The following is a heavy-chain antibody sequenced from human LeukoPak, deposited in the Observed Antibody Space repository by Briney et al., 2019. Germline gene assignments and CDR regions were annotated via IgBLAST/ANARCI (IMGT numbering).Heavy chain of an antibody. D-gene: IGHD3-10*01. CDR2: INSDGSST. CDR1: GFTFSSYW. J-gene: IGHJ4*02. Sequence: GGSLRLSCAASGFTFSSYWMHWVRQAPGKGLVWVSRINSDGSSTNYADSVKGRFTISRDNAKNTLYLQMNSLRAEDTAVYYYASQIWIGELFAHYWGQGTLVTVSS. CDR3: ASQIWIGELFAHY. V-gene: IGHV3-74*01.